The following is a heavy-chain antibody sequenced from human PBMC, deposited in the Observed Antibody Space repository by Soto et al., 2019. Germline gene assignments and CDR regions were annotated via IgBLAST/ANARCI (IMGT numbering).Heavy chain of an antibody. Sequence: GSVEVSCKASGYTFTSYDINWVRQATGQGLEWMGWMNPNSGNTGYAQKFQGRVTMTRNTSISTAYMELSSLRSEDTAAYYCARCRHYYYYMDVWGKGTTVTVSS. V-gene: IGHV1-8*01. CDR1: GYTFTSYD. CDR2: MNPNSGNT. CDR3: ARCRHYYYYMDV. J-gene: IGHJ6*03.